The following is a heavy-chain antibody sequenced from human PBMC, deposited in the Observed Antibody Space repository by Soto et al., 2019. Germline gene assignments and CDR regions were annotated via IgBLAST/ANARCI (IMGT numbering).Heavy chain of an antibody. Sequence: SETLSLTCTVSGGAISSYYWIWIRQPPVSGLELIGYIYYIVSTNYNPSVKSRFTMSLYASKNHFSLKLISFTAAYTAVYYCARRYGRYFDYWGQGTLVTVSS. J-gene: IGHJ4*02. D-gene: IGHD4-17*01. CDR1: GGAISSYY. CDR2: IYYIVST. V-gene: IGHV4-59*08. CDR3: ARRYGRYFDY.